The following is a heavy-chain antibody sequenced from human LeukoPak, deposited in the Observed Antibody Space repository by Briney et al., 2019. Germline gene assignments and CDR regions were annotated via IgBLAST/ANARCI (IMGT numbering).Heavy chain of an antibody. D-gene: IGHD3-3*01. Sequence: SETLSLTCGVSGGSINSRSYYWRWIRQPPGKGREWIGYIYYSGSTNYNPSIKSRVTISVDTSKNQFSLKLSSVTAADTAVYYCARHGETYYDFWSGYNPVSNWFDHWGQGTLVTVSS. CDR1: GGSINSRSYY. J-gene: IGHJ5*02. CDR2: IYYSGST. CDR3: ARHGETYYDFWSGYNPVSNWFDH. V-gene: IGHV4-61*05.